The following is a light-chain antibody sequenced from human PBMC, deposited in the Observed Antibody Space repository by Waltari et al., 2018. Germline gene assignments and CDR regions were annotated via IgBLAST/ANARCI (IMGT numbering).Light chain of an antibody. Sequence: QSALTQPASLSGSPGQSITISCTGIGSAFDDSDFVSWYQHHPGKAPRVIIYDVTNRPSVISARYSASKSANTASLTLSGLQPEDEGDYYCTSQTLDGVVLFGGGTQVTVL. V-gene: IGLV2-14*03. J-gene: IGLJ3*02. CDR3: TSQTLDGVVL. CDR1: GSAFDDSDF. CDR2: DVT.